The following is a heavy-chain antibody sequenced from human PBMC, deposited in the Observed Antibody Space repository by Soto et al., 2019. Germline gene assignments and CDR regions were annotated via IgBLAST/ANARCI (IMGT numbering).Heavy chain of an antibody. D-gene: IGHD3-22*01. J-gene: IGHJ4*02. CDR2: ISTYNGNT. CDR3: ARGPTDYYDNSANFFLDY. V-gene: IGHV1-18*01. Sequence: QVQLVQSGAEVKKPGASVKVSCKASGYTFITYGVSWVRQAPGQGLDWLGWISTYNGNTRYAERLQGRVTMTTDTTTNRAYMELRNLRSDDTAVYYCARGPTDYYDNSANFFLDYWGQGTLVPVSS. CDR1: GYTFITYG.